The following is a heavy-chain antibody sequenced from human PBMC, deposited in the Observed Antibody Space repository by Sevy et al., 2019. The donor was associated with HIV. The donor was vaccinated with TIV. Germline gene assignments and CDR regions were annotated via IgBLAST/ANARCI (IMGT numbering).Heavy chain of an antibody. CDR3: ARVDANYDKGFDP. D-gene: IGHD3-22*01. Sequence: GGSLRLSCEASGFTFRSYEMNWVRQAPGKGLEWVSYISSSGSIIYYADSVKGRFTISRDNAKNSLYMPMNSLGAEDTAVYYCARVDANYDKGFDPWGQGTLVTVSS. CDR1: GFTFRSYE. V-gene: IGHV3-48*03. J-gene: IGHJ5*02. CDR2: ISSSGSII.